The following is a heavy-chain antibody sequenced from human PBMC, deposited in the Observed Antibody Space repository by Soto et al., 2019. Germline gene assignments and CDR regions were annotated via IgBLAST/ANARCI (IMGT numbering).Heavy chain of an antibody. V-gene: IGHV3-30*18. CDR3: AKPRFSIAVAGTGGDY. CDR2: ISYDGSNK. Sequence: QVQLVESGGGVVQPGRSLRLSCAASGFTFSSYGMHWVRQAPGKGLEWVAVISYDGSNKDYADSVKGRFTISRDNSKNTLYLQMNSLRAEDKAVYYCAKPRFSIAVAGTGGDYWGQGTLVTVSS. J-gene: IGHJ4*02. D-gene: IGHD6-19*01. CDR1: GFTFSSYG.